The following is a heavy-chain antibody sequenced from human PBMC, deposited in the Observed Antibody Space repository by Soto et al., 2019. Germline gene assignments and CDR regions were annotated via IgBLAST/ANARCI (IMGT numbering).Heavy chain of an antibody. V-gene: IGHV3-66*01. CDR3: ARDIAADGTQRYGMDV. J-gene: IGHJ6*02. CDR1: GFTVSSNY. D-gene: IGHD6-13*01. Sequence: EVQLVESGGGLVQPGGSLRLSCAASGFTVSSNYMSWVRQAPGKGLEWVSVIYSGGSTYYADSVKGRFTISRDNSKNTQYLQMNSLRAEDTAVYYCARDIAADGTQRYGMDVWGQGTTVTVSS. CDR2: IYSGGST.